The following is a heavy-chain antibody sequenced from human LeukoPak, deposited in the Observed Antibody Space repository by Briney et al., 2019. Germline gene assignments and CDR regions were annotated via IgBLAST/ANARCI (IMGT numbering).Heavy chain of an antibody. CDR2: ISHDGSNN. J-gene: IGHJ4*02. CDR1: GFTFSNYG. CDR3: AKDLFSMIVADFDY. V-gene: IGHV3-30*18. D-gene: IGHD3-22*01. Sequence: PGRSLRLSCAASGFTFSNYGMHWVRQAPGEGLEWVVVISHDGSNNNYADSVKGRFTISRDNSKNTLYLQMNSLRPEDTAVYYCAKDLFSMIVADFDYWGQGALVTVSS.